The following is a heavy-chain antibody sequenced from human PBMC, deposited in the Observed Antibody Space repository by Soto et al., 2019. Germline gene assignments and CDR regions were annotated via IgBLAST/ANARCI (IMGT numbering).Heavy chain of an antibody. CDR1: GFTFSSYA. J-gene: IGHJ4*02. CDR3: AKVRGSYYDSSGYYYFDY. V-gene: IGHV3-23*01. D-gene: IGHD3-22*01. Sequence: GWSLRLSCAASGFTFSSYAMSWVRQAPGKGLEWVSAISGSGGSTYYADSVKGRFTISRDNSKNTLYLQMNSLRAEDTAVYYCAKVRGSYYDSSGYYYFDYWGQGTLVTVSS. CDR2: ISGSGGST.